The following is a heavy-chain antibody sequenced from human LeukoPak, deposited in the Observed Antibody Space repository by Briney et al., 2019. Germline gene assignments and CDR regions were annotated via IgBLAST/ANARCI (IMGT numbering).Heavy chain of an antibody. CDR2: IYYSGST. CDR1: GGSISSSRYY. CDR3: ARHNSEDIVVVVAENNWFDP. Sequence: SETLSLTCTVSGGSISSSRYYWGWIRQPPGKGLEWIGSIYYSGSTYYNPSLKSRVTISVDTSKNQFSLKLSSVTAADTAVYYCARHNSEDIVVVVAENNWFDPWGQGTLVTVSS. V-gene: IGHV4-39*01. D-gene: IGHD2-15*01. J-gene: IGHJ5*02.